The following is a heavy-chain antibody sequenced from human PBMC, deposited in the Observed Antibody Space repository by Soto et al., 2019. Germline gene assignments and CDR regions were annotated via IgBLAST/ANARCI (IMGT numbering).Heavy chain of an antibody. D-gene: IGHD2-2*01. Sequence: XGSLRLSCSASGFTFSSYAMTWVRQAPGKGLDWVSVISESGDSAYYADSVRGRFTISRDNFKNTLYLQMNSLRAEDTAVYYCAKDLYYCSSTRCLLVSYYSYGMDVWGQGTTVTVSS. V-gene: IGHV3-23*01. CDR1: GFTFSSYA. CDR2: ISESGDSA. J-gene: IGHJ6*02. CDR3: AKDLYYCSSTRCLLVSYYSYGMDV.